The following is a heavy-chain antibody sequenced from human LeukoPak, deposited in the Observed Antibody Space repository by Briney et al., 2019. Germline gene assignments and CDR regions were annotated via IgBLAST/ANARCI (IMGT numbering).Heavy chain of an antibody. V-gene: IGHV4-30-4*01. Sequence: PSQTLSLTCTVSGGSISSGDYYWSWIRQPPGKGLEWIGYIDYSGSTYYNPPLKSRVTISVDTSKNQFSLKLSSVTAADTAVYYCAREGLNDFWSGYYSYYFDYWGQGPPVTVSS. CDR1: GGSISSGDYY. J-gene: IGHJ4*02. CDR3: AREGLNDFWSGYYSYYFDY. D-gene: IGHD3-3*01. CDR2: IDYSGST.